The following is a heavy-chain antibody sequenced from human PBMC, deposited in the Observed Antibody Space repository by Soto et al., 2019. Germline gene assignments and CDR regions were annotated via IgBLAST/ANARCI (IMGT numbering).Heavy chain of an antibody. V-gene: IGHV4-31*02. CDR1: GGSSXGGGDC. D-gene: IGHD3-10*01. CDR3: ARGGDYYGSGSYILRFDP. J-gene: IGHJ5*02. CDR2: IYYSGST. Sequence: ASETLCLTWSVSGGSSXGGGDCWSWNRQHPGKGLEWIGYIYYSGSTYYNPSLKSRVTISVDTSKNQFSLKLSSVTAADTAVYYRARGGDYYGSGSYILRFDPWGQGTLVTVSS.